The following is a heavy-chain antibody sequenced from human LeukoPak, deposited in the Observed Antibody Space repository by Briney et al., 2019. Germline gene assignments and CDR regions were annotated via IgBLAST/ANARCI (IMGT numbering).Heavy chain of an antibody. CDR3: ACGRARYSRDAIDI. D-gene: IGHD6-13*01. J-gene: IGHJ3*02. V-gene: IGHV4-4*09. CDR1: GGSISSYY. CDR2: IYTSGNT. Sequence: SETLSLTCTVSGGSISSYYWSWVRQPPEKGLEWIGYIYTSGNTNYSPSLKSRVTMSVDTSKNEFFLQLNSVSAADTAVYYCACGRARYSRDAIDIWGQGTMVTVSS.